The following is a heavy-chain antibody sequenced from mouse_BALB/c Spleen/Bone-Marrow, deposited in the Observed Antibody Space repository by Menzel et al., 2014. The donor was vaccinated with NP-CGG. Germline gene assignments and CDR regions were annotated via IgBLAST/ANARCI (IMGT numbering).Heavy chain of an antibody. Sequence: EVQLVESGGGLVKPGGSLELSCAASGFTFSDYYMHWVRQTPEKRLEWVATISDGGSYTYYPDSVKGRFTISRDNAKNNLYLQMSSLKSEDTAMYYCARDRGGITPLDYWGQGTTLTVSS. D-gene: IGHD2-4*01. CDR3: ARDRGGITPLDY. CDR1: GFTFSDYY. CDR2: ISDGGSYT. V-gene: IGHV5-4*02. J-gene: IGHJ2*01.